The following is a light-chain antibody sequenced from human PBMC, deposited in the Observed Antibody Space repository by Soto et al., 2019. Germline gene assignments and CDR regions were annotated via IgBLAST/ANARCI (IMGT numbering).Light chain of an antibody. CDR2: AAS. Sequence: ELVLTQSPGTLSLSPGERATLSCRASQSVRSSYLAWYQQKPGQAPRLLIYAASSRATGIPERFSGSGYGTDFTLTISRLEPEDFAVYYCQQYGSSRTFGQGTKVEMK. CDR1: QSVRSSY. CDR3: QQYGSSRT. J-gene: IGKJ1*01. V-gene: IGKV3-20*01.